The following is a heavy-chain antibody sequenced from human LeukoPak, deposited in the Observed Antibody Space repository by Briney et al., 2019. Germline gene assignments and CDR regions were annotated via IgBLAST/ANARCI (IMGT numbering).Heavy chain of an antibody. Sequence: VGSLSLSRAASVFTFNIFAINWVRQAPGKGREYVSAVSADWGSTYYANSVKGRFTISRDNSKNMLYLQMGSLRGDDMAVYYCARRQCTSRSCYLDYWGQGTLVSVFS. J-gene: IGHJ4*02. CDR3: ARRQCTSRSCYLDY. V-gene: IGHV3-64*01. D-gene: IGHD2-2*01. CDR2: VSADWGST. CDR1: VFTFNIFA.